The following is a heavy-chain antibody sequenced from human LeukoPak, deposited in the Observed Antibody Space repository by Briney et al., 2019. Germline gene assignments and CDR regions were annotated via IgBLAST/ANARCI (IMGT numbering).Heavy chain of an antibody. CDR1: GGTFSSYA. D-gene: IGHD1-26*01. V-gene: IGHV1-69*06. Sequence: SVKVSCKASGGTFSSYAISWVRQAPGQGLEWMGGIIPIFGTANYAQKFRGRVTITADKSTSTAYMELSSLRSEDTAVYYCARRRGMGAHLGAFDIWGQGTMVTVSS. CDR2: IIPIFGTA. J-gene: IGHJ3*02. CDR3: ARRRGMGAHLGAFDI.